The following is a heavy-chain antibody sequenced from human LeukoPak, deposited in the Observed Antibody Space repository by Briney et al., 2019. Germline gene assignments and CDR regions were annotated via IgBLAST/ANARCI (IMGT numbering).Heavy chain of an antibody. CDR2: INTSGST. CDR1: GGSISSYY. J-gene: IGHJ4*02. V-gene: IGHV4-4*07. CDR3: ARDSRVGTTLYLVS. Sequence: SETLSLTCTVSGGSISSYYWTWIRQSAGKGLEWIGRINTSGSTNYNPSLRSRVTMSVNTSKNQFSLRLTSVTAADTAVYYCARDSRVGTTLYLVSWGQGTQVTVSS. D-gene: IGHD1-26*01.